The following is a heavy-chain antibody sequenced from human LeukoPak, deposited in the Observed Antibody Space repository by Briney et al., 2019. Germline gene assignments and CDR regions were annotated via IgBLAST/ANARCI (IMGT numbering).Heavy chain of an antibody. D-gene: IGHD3-10*01. Sequence: SETLSLTCTVSSGSISNGTYDWSWSRQPSGKGLEWIGRIYSSGSTNYNPSLNSRVTISVDTSKNQFSLTLSSVTAADTAVYYCARDLLHLGYAFDIWGRGTMVTVS. CDR2: IYSSGST. CDR1: SGSISNGTYD. CDR3: ARDLLHLGYAFDI. V-gene: IGHV4-61*02. J-gene: IGHJ3*02.